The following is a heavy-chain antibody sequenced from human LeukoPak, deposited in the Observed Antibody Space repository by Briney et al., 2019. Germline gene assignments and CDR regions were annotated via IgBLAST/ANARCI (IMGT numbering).Heavy chain of an antibody. CDR2: ISGSGGST. V-gene: IGHV3-23*01. D-gene: IGHD5-24*01. CDR1: GFTFSRSA. Sequence: GGSLRLSCAASGFTFSRSAMSWVRQAPGKGLEWVSAISGSGGSTYYADSVKGRFTISRDNSKNTLYLQMNSLRAEDTAVYYCAKDQRWLQLGTFDYWGQGTLVTVSS. CDR3: AKDQRWLQLGTFDY. J-gene: IGHJ4*02.